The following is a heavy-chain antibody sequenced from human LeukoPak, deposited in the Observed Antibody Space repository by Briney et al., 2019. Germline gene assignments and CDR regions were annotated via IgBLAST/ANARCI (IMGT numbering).Heavy chain of an antibody. J-gene: IGHJ5*02. V-gene: IGHV3-21*01. CDR2: ISSSSSYI. CDR3: APREGGSVSPIDP. CDR1: GFTLSSYS. D-gene: IGHD5-12*01. Sequence: GGSLRLSCAASGFTLSSYSMNWVRQAPGKGLEWVSSISSSSSYIYYADSVKGRFTISRDNARNSLYLQMNSLRAEDTAVYYCAPREGGSVSPIDPGGREPRVPVSS.